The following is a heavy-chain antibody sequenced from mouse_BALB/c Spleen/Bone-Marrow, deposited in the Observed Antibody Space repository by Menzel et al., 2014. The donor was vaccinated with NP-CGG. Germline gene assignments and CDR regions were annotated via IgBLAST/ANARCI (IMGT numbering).Heavy chain of an antibody. CDR2: INPSSGYT. V-gene: IGHV1-4*01. CDR3: ARGKTGFYGMDY. D-gene: IGHD4-1*01. CDR1: GYTFTNYT. Sequence: VQRVESGAELARPGASVKMSCKASGYTFTNYTMHWVKQRPGQGLEWTGYINPSSGYTNYNQKFKDTATLTADKSSSTAYMQLNSLTSADSAVYYCARGKTGFYGMDYWGQGASVTVSS. J-gene: IGHJ4*01.